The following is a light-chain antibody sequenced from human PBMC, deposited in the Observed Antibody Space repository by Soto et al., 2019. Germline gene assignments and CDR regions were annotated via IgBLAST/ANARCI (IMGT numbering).Light chain of an antibody. CDR3: SSYTSSSTRLYV. J-gene: IGLJ1*01. V-gene: IGLV2-14*01. Sequence: QSALTQPASVSGSPGQSITISCTGTSSDVGGYNYVSWYQQHPGKAPKLMIYEVSNRPSGVSNRFSGSKSGNTASLTISGLQAEDEDDYYCSSYTSSSTRLYVFGTGTKLTVL. CDR1: SSDVGGYNY. CDR2: EVS.